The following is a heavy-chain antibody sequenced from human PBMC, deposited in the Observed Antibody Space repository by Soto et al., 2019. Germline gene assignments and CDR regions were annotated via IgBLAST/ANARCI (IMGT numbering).Heavy chain of an antibody. J-gene: IGHJ2*01. Sequence: EMQLVESGGVVVQPGGSLRLSCAASGFTFDDYTMHCVRQVPGQGLDWVSTISWDGGTTYYAESVKGRFTISRDNSKSTLYLQMNGLRTEDSAFYYCAKGGDYWYFDLWGRGTLATVSS. D-gene: IGHD3-16*01. V-gene: IGHV3-43*01. CDR1: GFTFDDYT. CDR2: ISWDGGTT. CDR3: AKGGDYWYFDL.